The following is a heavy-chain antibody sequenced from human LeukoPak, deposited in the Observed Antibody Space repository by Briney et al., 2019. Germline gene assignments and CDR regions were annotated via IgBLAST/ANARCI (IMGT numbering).Heavy chain of an antibody. D-gene: IGHD6-13*01. CDR1: GFTFSSYW. CDR3: ARDRVPYSSSLEFDP. CDR2: INTDGSST. J-gene: IGHJ5*02. V-gene: IGHV3-74*01. Sequence: GGSLRLSCAASGFTFSSYWMHWVRQAPGKGLVWVSRINTDGSSTSYADSVKGRFTISRDNAKNTLYLQMNSLRAEDTAVYYCARDRVPYSSSLEFDPWGQGTLVTVSS.